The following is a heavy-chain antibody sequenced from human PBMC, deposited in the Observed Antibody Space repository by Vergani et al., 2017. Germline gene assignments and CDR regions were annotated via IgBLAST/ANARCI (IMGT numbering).Heavy chain of an antibody. CDR2: ISSSSSYT. CDR1: GFTFSDYY. Sequence: QVQLVESGGGLVKPGGSLRLSCAASGFTFSDYYMSWIRQAPGKGLEWVSYISSSSSYTNYADSVKGRFTISRDNAKNSLYLQMNSLRAEDTAVYYCAXSGYCTNGVCFPYGMDVWGQGTTVTVSS. J-gene: IGHJ6*02. D-gene: IGHD2-8*01. CDR3: AXSGYCTNGVCFPYGMDV. V-gene: IGHV3-11*05.